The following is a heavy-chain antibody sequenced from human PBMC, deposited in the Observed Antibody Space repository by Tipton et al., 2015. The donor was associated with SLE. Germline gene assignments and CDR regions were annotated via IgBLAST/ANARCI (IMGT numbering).Heavy chain of an antibody. D-gene: IGHD2-15*01. CDR1: GGSFTSSDYY. CDR2: ILYSGST. J-gene: IGHJ6*02. V-gene: IGHV4-39*07. Sequence: TLSLTCSVSGGSFTSSDYYWGWIRQPPGKGLEWIGNILYSGSTSYNPSLKSRVTISRDTSNNQFSLKLSSVTAADTAVYYCVRELDSSNGMDVWGQGTTVTVSS. CDR3: VRELDSSNGMDV.